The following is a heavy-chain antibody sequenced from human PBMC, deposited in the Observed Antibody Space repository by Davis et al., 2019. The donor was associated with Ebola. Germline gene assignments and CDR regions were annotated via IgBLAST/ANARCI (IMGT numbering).Heavy chain of an antibody. CDR3: ARDGIAAAGTGGVYNWFDP. CDR2: ISSSSSYI. V-gene: IGHV3-21*01. CDR1: GFTSSIYR. D-gene: IGHD6-13*01. J-gene: IGHJ5*02. Sequence: GGSLRLSCAASGFTSSIYRMSWVRQAPGKGLEWVSSISSSSSYIYYADSVKGRVTISRDNAKNSLCLQMNSLRAEDTAVYYCARDGIAAAGTGGVYNWFDPWGQGTLVTVSS.